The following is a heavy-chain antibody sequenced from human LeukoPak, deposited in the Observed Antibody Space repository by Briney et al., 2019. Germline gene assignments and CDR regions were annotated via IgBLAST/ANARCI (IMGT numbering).Heavy chain of an antibody. J-gene: IGHJ4*02. CDR3: ASLYSGYSGGY. D-gene: IGHD5-12*01. CDR1: GGTFSSYA. Sequence: ASVKVSCKASGGTFSSYAISWVRQAPGQGLEWMGGIIPIFGTANYAQKFQGRVTITADKSTSTAYMELSSLRSEDTAVYYCASLYSGYSGGYWGQGTLVTVSS. CDR2: IIPIFGTA. V-gene: IGHV1-69*06.